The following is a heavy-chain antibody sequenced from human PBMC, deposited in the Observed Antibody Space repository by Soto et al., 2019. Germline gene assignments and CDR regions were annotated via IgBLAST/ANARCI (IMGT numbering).Heavy chain of an antibody. V-gene: IGHV2-5*02. CDR1: GFSVTSDGVG. CDR2: IFWDDDK. J-gene: IGHJ4*02. CDR3: ALLNDGDYTF. D-gene: IGHD4-17*01. Sequence: QITFKESGPTLVKPKQTLALTCTFSGFSVTSDGVGVGWIRQPPGKALEWLAVIFWDDDKRYSPSLESRLSIARDTSKDQVFLTMTIMESVDTATYYCALLNDGDYTFWGQGTRVTVSS.